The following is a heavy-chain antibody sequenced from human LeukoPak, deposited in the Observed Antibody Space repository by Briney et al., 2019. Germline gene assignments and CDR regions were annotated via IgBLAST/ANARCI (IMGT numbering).Heavy chain of an antibody. J-gene: IGHJ6*02. CDR3: AKDMIFGDTVTTPSYGMDV. Sequence: GGSLRLSCAASGFTFDDYAMHWVRQAPGKGLEWVSDISWNSGSIGYADSAKGRFTISRDNAKNSLYLQMNSLRAEDTALYYCAKDMIFGDTVTTPSYGMDVWGQGTTVTVSS. D-gene: IGHD4-17*01. CDR1: GFTFDDYA. CDR2: ISWNSGSI. V-gene: IGHV3-9*01.